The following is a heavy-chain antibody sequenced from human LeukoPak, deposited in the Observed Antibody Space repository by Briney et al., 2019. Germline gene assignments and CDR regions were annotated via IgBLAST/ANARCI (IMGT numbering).Heavy chain of an antibody. Sequence: SETLSLTCTVSGGSISSYYWSWIRQPPGKGLEWIGYIYYSGSTNYNPSLKSRVTISVDTSKDQFSLKLSSVTAADTAVYYCARHAPVYYYGSGSYGNAFDIWGQGTMVTVSS. D-gene: IGHD3-10*01. J-gene: IGHJ3*02. CDR2: IYYSGST. CDR3: ARHAPVYYYGSGSYGNAFDI. CDR1: GGSISSYY. V-gene: IGHV4-59*08.